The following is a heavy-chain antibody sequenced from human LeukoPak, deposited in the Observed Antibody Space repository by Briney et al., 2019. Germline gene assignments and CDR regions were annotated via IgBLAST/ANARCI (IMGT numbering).Heavy chain of an antibody. CDR2: ISSSSSTI. J-gene: IGHJ3*02. D-gene: IGHD3-22*01. Sequence: EGSLRLSCEASGFTFSSYSMNWVRQAPGKGLEWVSYISSSSSTIYYADSVKGRFTISRDNAKNSLYLQMNSLRAEDTAVYYCARDHHRRLYDSQARDTFDIWGQGTMVTVSS. V-gene: IGHV3-48*01. CDR1: GFTFSSYS. CDR3: ARDHHRRLYDSQARDTFDI.